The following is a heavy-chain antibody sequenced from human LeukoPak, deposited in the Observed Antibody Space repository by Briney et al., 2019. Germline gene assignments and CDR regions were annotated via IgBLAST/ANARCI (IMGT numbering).Heavy chain of an antibody. CDR2: ISYDGSNK. J-gene: IGHJ4*02. Sequence: PGRSLRLSCAAPGFTFSSYGMHWVRQAPGKGLEGVAVISYDGSNKYYADSVKGRFTISRDNSKNTLYLQMNSLRAEDTAVYYCAKGGYSGSYYAHDYFDYWGQGTLVTVSS. D-gene: IGHD1-26*01. CDR1: GFTFSSYG. CDR3: AKGGYSGSYYAHDYFDY. V-gene: IGHV3-30*18.